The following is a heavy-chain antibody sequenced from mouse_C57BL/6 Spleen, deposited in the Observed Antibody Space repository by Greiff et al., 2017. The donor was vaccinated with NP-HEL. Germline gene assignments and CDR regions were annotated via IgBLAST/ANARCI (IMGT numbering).Heavy chain of an antibody. CDR1: GYTFTSYG. V-gene: IGHV1-81*01. CDR3: ARLLGSYYFLDY. CDR2: IYPRSGNT. Sequence: VQLQESGAELARPGASVKLSCKASGYTFTSYGISWVKQRTGQGLEWIGEIYPRSGNTYYNEKFKGKATLTADKSSSTAYMELRSLTSEDSAVYFCARLLGSYYFLDYWGQGTTLTVSS. J-gene: IGHJ2*01. D-gene: IGHD1-1*01.